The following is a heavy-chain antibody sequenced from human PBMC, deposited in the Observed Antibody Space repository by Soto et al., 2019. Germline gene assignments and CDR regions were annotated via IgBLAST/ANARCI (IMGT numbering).Heavy chain of an antibody. CDR1: GFTFSSYG. V-gene: IGHV3-33*08. CDR3: ARDGGGSSSATRYYFDS. D-gene: IGHD6-6*01. CDR2: IWYDGSNK. J-gene: IGHJ4*02. Sequence: GGSLRLSCVASGFTFSSYGMHWVRQAPGKGLEWVAVIWYDGSNKYYADSVKGRFTISRDNSKNTLYVQMNSPRAEDTAVYYCARDGGGSSSATRYYFDSWGQGTLVTVSS.